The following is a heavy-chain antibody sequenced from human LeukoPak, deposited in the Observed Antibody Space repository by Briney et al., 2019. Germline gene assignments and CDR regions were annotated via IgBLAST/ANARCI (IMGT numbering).Heavy chain of an antibody. CDR3: AKDLSGHYYDSSGWYPHAFDI. D-gene: IGHD3-22*01. CDR1: GFTFSNAW. J-gene: IGHJ3*02. V-gene: IGHV3-7*03. CDR2: IKQDGSEK. Sequence: PGGSLRLSCAASGFTFSNAWMSWVRQAPGKGLEWVAKIKQDGSEKYYVDSVKGRFTISRDNAKKSLYLQMNSLRAEDTAVYYCAKDLSGHYYDSSGWYPHAFDIWGQGTMVTVSS.